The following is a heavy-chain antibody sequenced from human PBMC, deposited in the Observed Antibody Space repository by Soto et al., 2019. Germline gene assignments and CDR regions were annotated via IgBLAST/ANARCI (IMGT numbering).Heavy chain of an antibody. CDR1: GGSISSYY. Sequence: SETLSLTCTVSGGSISSYYWSWIRQPPGRGLEWIGYIYYSGSTNYNPSLKSRVTISVDTSKNQFSLKLSSVTAADTAVYYCARRYGDYFDFWGQGTLVTVS. V-gene: IGHV4-59*08. CDR2: IYYSGST. J-gene: IGHJ4*02. D-gene: IGHD4-17*01. CDR3: ARRYGDYFDF.